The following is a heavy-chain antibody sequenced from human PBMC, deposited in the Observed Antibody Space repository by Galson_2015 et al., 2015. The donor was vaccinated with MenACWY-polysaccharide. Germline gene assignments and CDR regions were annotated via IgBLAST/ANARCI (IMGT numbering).Heavy chain of an antibody. CDR3: AKAHIAARPDRRMVYFYYMDV. D-gene: IGHD6-6*01. CDR1: GFTFSSYA. J-gene: IGHJ6*03. CDR2: ISDNDDRT. Sequence: SLRLSCAASGFTFSSYAMSWVRQAPGKGLEWVSAISDNDDRTFYADSVKGRFTISRDNSKNTLYLRMNSLRAEDTAVYYCAKAHIAARPDRRMVYFYYMDVWGKGTTVTVPS. V-gene: IGHV3-23*01.